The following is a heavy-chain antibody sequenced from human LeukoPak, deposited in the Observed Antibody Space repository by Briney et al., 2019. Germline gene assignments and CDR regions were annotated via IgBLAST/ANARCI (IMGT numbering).Heavy chain of an antibody. CDR2: FETEDGEP. J-gene: IGHJ3*02. CDR1: GYSLSEIS. V-gene: IGHV1-24*01. D-gene: IGHD2-15*01. Sequence: ASVKVSCKISGYSLSEISVHWIRQVPGRGLEWMGSFETEDGEPLYAQKFQGRVTMTEDTSTDTAYMELSSLRSEDTAMYYCASGNEVTLDGFAIWGQGTMVTVSS. CDR3: ASGNEVTLDGFAI.